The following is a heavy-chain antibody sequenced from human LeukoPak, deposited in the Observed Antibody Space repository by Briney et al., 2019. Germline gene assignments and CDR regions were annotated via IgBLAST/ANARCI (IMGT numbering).Heavy chain of an antibody. CDR3: ARDLGAAFMVRGVPFDY. D-gene: IGHD3-10*01. V-gene: IGHV1-18*01. CDR2: ISAYNGNT. Sequence: ASVKVSCKASGYTFTSYGISWVRQAPGQGLEWMGWISAYNGNTNYAQKLQGRVTMTTDTSTSTAYMELRSLRSDDTAVYYCARDLGAAFMVRGVPFDYWGPGTLVTVSS. J-gene: IGHJ4*02. CDR1: GYTFTSYG.